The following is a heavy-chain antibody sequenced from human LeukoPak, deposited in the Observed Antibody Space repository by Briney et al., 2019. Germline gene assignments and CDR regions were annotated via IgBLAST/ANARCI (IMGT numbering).Heavy chain of an antibody. Sequence: PGGSLRLSCAASGFSFSSYGMHWVRQAPGKGLEWVAFIQYDGSDENYADSVKGRFTISRDNSKNILYLQMNSLRAEDMALYYCAKVESNGYLLGYWGQGTWVTLSS. V-gene: IGHV3-30*02. J-gene: IGHJ4*02. CDR1: GFSFSSYG. D-gene: IGHD3-22*01. CDR2: IQYDGSDE. CDR3: AKVESNGYLLGY.